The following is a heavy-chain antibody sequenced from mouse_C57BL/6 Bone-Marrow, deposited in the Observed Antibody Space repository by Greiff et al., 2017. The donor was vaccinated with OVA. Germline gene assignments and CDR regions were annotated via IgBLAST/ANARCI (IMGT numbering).Heavy chain of an antibody. J-gene: IGHJ2*01. V-gene: IGHV14-3*01. CDR3: ARDCFSSSYVDY. D-gene: IGHD1-1*01. CDR1: GFNIKNTY. CDR2: IDPANGNT. Sequence: EVKLQESVAELVRPGASVKLSCTASGFNIKNTYMHWVKQRPEQGLEWIGRIDPANGNTKYDPKFQGKATITADTSSNTAYLQLSSLTSEDTAIYDCARDCFSSSYVDYWGQGTTLTVSS.